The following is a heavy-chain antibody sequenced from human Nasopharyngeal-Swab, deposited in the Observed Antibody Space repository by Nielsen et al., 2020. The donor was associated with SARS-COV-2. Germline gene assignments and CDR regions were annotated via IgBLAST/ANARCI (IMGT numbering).Heavy chain of an antibody. CDR3: ARDSRVVVPAALYYYYGMDV. D-gene: IGHD2-2*01. CDR1: GFTLSSYW. V-gene: IGHV3-7*01. Sequence: GESLKISCAASGFTLSSYWMSWVRQAPGKGLEWVANIKQDGSEKYYVDSVKGRFTISRDNAKNSLYLQMNSLRAEDTAVYYCARDSRVVVPAALYYYYGMDVWGQGTTVTVSS. CDR2: IKQDGSEK. J-gene: IGHJ6*02.